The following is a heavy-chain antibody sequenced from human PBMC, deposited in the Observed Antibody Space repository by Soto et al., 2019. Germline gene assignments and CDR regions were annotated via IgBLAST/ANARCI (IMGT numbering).Heavy chain of an antibody. V-gene: IGHV3-30*03. J-gene: IGHJ4*02. CDR2: ISYDGSNQ. CDR1: GFTLSNYG. Sequence: GGSLRLSCAASGFTLSNYGMHWVRQAPGKGLEWVAVISYDGSNQYYADSVKGRFTISRDNSKNTLYLQLNSLRAEDTAVYYCAREFWSGPFDYWGRGTLVTVSS. D-gene: IGHD3-3*01. CDR3: AREFWSGPFDY.